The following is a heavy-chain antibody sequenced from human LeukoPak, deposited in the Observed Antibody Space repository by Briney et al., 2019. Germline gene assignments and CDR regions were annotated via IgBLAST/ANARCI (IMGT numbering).Heavy chain of an antibody. CDR2: ISPGGGTT. Sequence: GGSLRLSCAVSGFAFGSEAMSWVRQSLARGLEWVASISPGGGTTYYADSVKDKFTVSRDNSKNMVYLQMNSLRAEDTAVYYCARGGTMAVFDYWGQGTLVTVSS. CDR1: GFAFGSEA. CDR3: ARGGTMAVFDY. D-gene: IGHD4/OR15-4a*01. J-gene: IGHJ4*02. V-gene: IGHV3-23*01.